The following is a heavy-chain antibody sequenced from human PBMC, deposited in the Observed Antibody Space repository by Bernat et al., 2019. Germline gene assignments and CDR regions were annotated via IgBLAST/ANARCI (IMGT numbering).Heavy chain of an antibody. Sequence: EVQLVESGGGLVQPGGSLRLSCAASGFTLSTYWMHWVRQAPGKGLVWVSRINSDGSIISYADSMRGRFTISRDNAKNTLFLQMNSLRAEDTAMYYCTREGYFDSSGYFRLGAFDTWGQGTMVTVSS. CDR1: GFTLSTYW. CDR2: INSDGSII. J-gene: IGHJ3*02. CDR3: TREGYFDSSGYFRLGAFDT. D-gene: IGHD3-22*01. V-gene: IGHV3-74*01.